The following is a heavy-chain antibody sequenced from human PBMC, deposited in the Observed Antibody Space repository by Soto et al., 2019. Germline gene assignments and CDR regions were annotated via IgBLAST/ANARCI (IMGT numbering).Heavy chain of an antibody. Sequence: EVQLLESGGGLVQPGGSLRLSCAASGFTFSSYAMSWVRQAPGKGLEWVSAISGSGGSTYYADSVKGRFTISRDNSKNTVYLQMNSLRAEDAAVYYCAGPVLYGSGSYYVHYYGMDVWGQGTTVTVSS. D-gene: IGHD3-10*01. CDR3: AGPVLYGSGSYYVHYYGMDV. V-gene: IGHV3-23*01. J-gene: IGHJ6*02. CDR2: ISGSGGST. CDR1: GFTFSSYA.